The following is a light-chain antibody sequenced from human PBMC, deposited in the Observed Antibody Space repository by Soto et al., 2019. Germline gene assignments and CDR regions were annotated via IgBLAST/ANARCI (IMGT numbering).Light chain of an antibody. CDR1: SSDVGGYKF. Sequence: QSVLSQPASVSGSAGQSITISCTGTSSDVGGYKFVSWYQQFPGKAPQLIIYEVTSRPSGVSHRFSGSKSGNTASLTISGLQPADESVFYCSSYTSAMTLVFGSRTKVTVL. J-gene: IGLJ1*01. CDR2: EVT. CDR3: SSYTSAMTLV. V-gene: IGLV2-14*03.